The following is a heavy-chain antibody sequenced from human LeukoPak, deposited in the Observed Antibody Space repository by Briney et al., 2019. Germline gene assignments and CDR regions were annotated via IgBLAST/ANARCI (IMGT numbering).Heavy chain of an antibody. Sequence: SETLSLTCTVSGGSISSSGYYWGWIRQPPGKGLEWIGSIYYSGNTYYNASLKSRVTISVDTSKNQFSLKLSSVTAADTAVYYCARQGGYSYRILDYRGQGTLVTVSS. V-gene: IGHV4-39*01. CDR2: IYYSGNT. D-gene: IGHD5-18*01. J-gene: IGHJ4*02. CDR3: ARQGGYSYRILDY. CDR1: GGSISSSGYY.